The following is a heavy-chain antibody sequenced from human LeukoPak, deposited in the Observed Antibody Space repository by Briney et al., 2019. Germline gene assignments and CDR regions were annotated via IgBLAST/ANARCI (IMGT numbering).Heavy chain of an antibody. CDR3: ARLVDYVWGSYRYPNAFDI. CDR1: GGTFISYA. CDR2: IIPIFGTA. D-gene: IGHD3-16*02. J-gene: IGHJ3*02. V-gene: IGHV1-69*05. Sequence: SVKVSCKASGGTFISYAISWVRQAPGQGLEWMGRIIPIFGTANYAQKFQGRVTITTDESTSTAYMELSSLRSEDTAVYYCARLVDYVWGSYRYPNAFDIWGQGTMVTVSS.